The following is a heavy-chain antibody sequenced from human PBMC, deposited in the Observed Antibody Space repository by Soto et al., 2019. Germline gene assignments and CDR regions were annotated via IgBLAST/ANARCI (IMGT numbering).Heavy chain of an antibody. CDR1: GYTFTNNG. D-gene: IGHD3-3*01. J-gene: IGHJ6*02. Sequence: QVQLVQSGAEVKKPGASVKVSCKASGYTFTNNGITWVRQAPGQGLEWMGWISPYNDNANNAQKFQGRITMTTDTSTSTAYMELRSLRSDDTAVYYCARGPYDFWSGAYSYFAMDVWGQGTTVTVSS. CDR3: ARGPYDFWSGAYSYFAMDV. V-gene: IGHV1-18*04. CDR2: ISPYNDNA.